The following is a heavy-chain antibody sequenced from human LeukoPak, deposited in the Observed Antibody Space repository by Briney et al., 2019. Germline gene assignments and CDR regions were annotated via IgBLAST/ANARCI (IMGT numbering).Heavy chain of an antibody. D-gene: IGHD1-26*01. Sequence: ASVKVSCKTSGYSFTSYYIHWVRQAPGQGLEWMGIINPSGGSTTYAQKFQGRLTMASDTSTSTVYMELSSLRSEDTAMYYCARSSAYYKEADIWGQGTMVTVSS. CDR3: ARSSAYYKEADI. V-gene: IGHV1-46*01. J-gene: IGHJ3*02. CDR1: GYSFTSYY. CDR2: INPSGGST.